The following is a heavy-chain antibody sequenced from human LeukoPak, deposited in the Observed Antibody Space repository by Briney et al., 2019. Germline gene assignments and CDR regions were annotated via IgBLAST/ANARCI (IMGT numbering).Heavy chain of an antibody. D-gene: IGHD6-13*01. Sequence: GGSLRLSCAASGFTFSSYWMSWVRQAPGKGLEWVANIKKDGSEEYYVDSVKGRFTISRDNAKNSLYLQMNSLRAEDTAVYYCAKGRYSSSWTLYFDYWGQGTLVTVSS. CDR1: GFTFSSYW. CDR2: IKKDGSEE. CDR3: AKGRYSSSWTLYFDY. V-gene: IGHV3-7*01. J-gene: IGHJ4*02.